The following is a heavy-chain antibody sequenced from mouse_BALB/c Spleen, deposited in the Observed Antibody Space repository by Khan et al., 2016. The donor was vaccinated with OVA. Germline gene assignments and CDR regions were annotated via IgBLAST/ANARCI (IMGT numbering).Heavy chain of an antibody. CDR1: GYSITCDYA. V-gene: IGHV3-2*02. CDR2: ISYSGST. CDR3: ASELGRYYALDY. D-gene: IGHD4-1*01. Sequence: EVQLQESGPGLVKPSQSPSLTCTVTGYSITCDYAWNWIRQFPGNKLEWMGYISYSGSTTYNPSLKSRISITRDTSKDQFFLQLKSVTSEDTATYYCASELGRYYALDYWGQGTSVTVSS. J-gene: IGHJ4*01.